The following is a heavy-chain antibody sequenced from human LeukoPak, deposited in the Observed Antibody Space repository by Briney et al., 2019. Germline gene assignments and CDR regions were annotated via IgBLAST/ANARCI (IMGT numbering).Heavy chain of an antibody. V-gene: IGHV1-2*02. D-gene: IGHD3-10*01. CDR1: GYTFTGYY. CDR3: ARDGITMVRGANDAFDI. J-gene: IGHJ3*02. Sequence: ASVKVSCKASGYTFTGYYMHWVRQAPGQGLEWMGWINPNSGGTNYAQKFQGRVTMTRDTSISTAYMELSRLRSDDTAVYYCARDGITMVRGANDAFDIWGQGTMVTVSS. CDR2: INPNSGGT.